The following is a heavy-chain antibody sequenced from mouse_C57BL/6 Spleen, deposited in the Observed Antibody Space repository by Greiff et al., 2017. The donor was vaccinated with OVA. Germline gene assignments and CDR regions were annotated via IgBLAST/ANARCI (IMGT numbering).Heavy chain of an antibody. CDR3: AIMVTTEYYFDY. CDR1: GYTFTDYY. CDR2: IYPGSGNT. V-gene: IGHV1-76*01. Sequence: QVQLQQSGAELVRPGASVKLSCKASGYTFTDYYINWVKQRPGQGLEWIARIYPGSGNTYYNEKFKGKATLTAEKSSSTAYMQLSSLTSEDSAVYFCAIMVTTEYYFDYWGQGTTLTVSS. D-gene: IGHD2-2*01. J-gene: IGHJ2*01.